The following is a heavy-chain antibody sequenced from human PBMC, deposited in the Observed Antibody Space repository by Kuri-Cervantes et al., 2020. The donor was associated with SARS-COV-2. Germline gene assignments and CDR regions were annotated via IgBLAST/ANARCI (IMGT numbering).Heavy chain of an antibody. D-gene: IGHD6-13*01. V-gene: IGHV1-18*01. J-gene: IGHJ3*02. CDR3: ASSIAAAGWDAFDI. CDR2: ISAYNGNT. Sequence: ASVKVSCKASGYTFTSYGISWVRQAPGQGLEWMGWISAYNGNTNYAQKLLGRVTMTTDTSTSTAYMELSSLRSEDTAVYYCASSIAAAGWDAFDIWGQGTMVTVSS. CDR1: GYTFTSYG.